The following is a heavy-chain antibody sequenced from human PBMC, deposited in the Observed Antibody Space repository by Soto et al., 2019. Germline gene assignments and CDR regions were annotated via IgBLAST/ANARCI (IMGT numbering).Heavy chain of an antibody. Sequence: GGSLRLSCAASGFAFSSYSMNWVRQAPGKGLEWVSYISATSGIRLYADAVNGRFTISRDNAKNSLYLQMNSLRAEDTAVYYCARETYYYDSSGYYEPFDYWGQGTLVTVSS. CDR2: ISATSGIR. J-gene: IGHJ4*02. D-gene: IGHD3-22*01. V-gene: IGHV3-48*01. CDR3: ARETYYYDSSGYYEPFDY. CDR1: GFAFSSYS.